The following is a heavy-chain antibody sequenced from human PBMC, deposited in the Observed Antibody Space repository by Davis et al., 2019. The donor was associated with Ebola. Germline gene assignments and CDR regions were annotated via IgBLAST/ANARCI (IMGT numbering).Heavy chain of an antibody. Sequence: MPSETLSLTCTVSGGSISSSSYYWGWIRQPPGQGLEWIGSIYYSGSTYYNPSLKSRVTISVDTSKNQFSLKLSSVTAADTAVYYCARSDCSSTSCYKGPYSGMDVWGQGTTVTVSS. D-gene: IGHD2-2*02. V-gene: IGHV4-39*01. CDR2: IYYSGST. CDR3: ARSDCSSTSCYKGPYSGMDV. J-gene: IGHJ6*02. CDR1: GGSISSSSYY.